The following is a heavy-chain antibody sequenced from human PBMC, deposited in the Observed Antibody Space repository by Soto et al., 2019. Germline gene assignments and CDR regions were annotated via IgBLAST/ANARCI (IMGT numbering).Heavy chain of an antibody. Sequence: SGTLTITCTVSGVSLGCRYRSWIWQPPGKGLEWIGYIYYSGSTNYNPSLKSRVTISVDTSKNQFSMKLSSVTAADTAVYYCATEVELATNTLVSYWGQGTLVTVS. D-gene: IGHD5-12*01. V-gene: IGHV4-59*11. J-gene: IGHJ4*02. CDR1: GVSLGCRY. CDR2: IYYSGST. CDR3: ATEVELATNTLVSY.